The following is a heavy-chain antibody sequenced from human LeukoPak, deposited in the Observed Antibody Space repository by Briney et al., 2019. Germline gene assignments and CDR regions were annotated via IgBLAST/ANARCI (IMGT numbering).Heavy chain of an antibody. CDR3: ARHTPGLWFGDNDAFDI. D-gene: IGHD3-10*01. CDR1: GYSFTSYW. CDR2: IDPSDSYT. J-gene: IGHJ3*02. V-gene: IGHV5-10-1*01. Sequence: PGESLRISCKGSGYSFTSYWISWVRQVPGKGLEWMGRIDPSDSYTNYSPSFQGHVTISADKSISTAYLQWGSLKASDTAMYYCARHTPGLWFGDNDAFDIWGQGTMVTVSS.